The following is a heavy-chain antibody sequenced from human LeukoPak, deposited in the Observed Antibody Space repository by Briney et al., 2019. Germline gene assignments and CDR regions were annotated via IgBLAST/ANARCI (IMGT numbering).Heavy chain of an antibody. CDR2: IIPIFGTA. CDR1: GGTYSSYA. V-gene: IGHV1-69*05. J-gene: IGHJ4*02. Sequence: SVKVSCKASGGTYSSYAINWVQQAPGQGLEWMGGIIPIFGTANYAHKFQGRVTITTDESTSTAYTELSSLRSEDTAVYYCARALRGSSWLLFDSWGQGTLVTLSS. D-gene: IGHD6-13*01. CDR3: ARALRGSSWLLFDS.